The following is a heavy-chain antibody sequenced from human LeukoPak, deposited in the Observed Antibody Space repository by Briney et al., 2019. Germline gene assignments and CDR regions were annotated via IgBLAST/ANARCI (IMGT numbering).Heavy chain of an antibody. V-gene: IGHV3-30-3*02. J-gene: IGHJ3*02. CDR2: ISYDGSKK. Sequence: GGSLRLSCAASGFTFSSYGMHWGRQAPGKGLEWVAVISYDGSKKYYADSLKERFTISRDNSKNTLYLQMTSLTAEETAVYYCAKSGSYSDNAFDIWGEKTMVTVSS. CDR3: AKSGSYSDNAFDI. D-gene: IGHD1-26*01. CDR1: GFTFSSYG.